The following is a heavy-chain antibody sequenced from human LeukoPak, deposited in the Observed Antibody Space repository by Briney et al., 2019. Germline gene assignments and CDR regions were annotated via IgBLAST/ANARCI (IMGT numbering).Heavy chain of an antibody. CDR1: GFTVSSNY. D-gene: IGHD5-24*01. CDR3: ARMGYYYGMDV. J-gene: IGHJ6*02. CDR2: TYSGGST. V-gene: IGHV3-66*01. Sequence: GGSLRLSCAASGFTVSSNYMSWVRQAPGKGLEWVSVTYSGGSTYYADSVKGRFTISRDNSKNTLYLQMNSLRAEDTAVYYCARMGYYYGMDVWGQGTTVTVSS.